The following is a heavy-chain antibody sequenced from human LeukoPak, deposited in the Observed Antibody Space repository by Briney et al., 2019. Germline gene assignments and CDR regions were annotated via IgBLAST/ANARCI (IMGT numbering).Heavy chain of an antibody. J-gene: IGHJ5*02. CDR3: AKASGYSSGWYWFDP. Sequence: GGSLRLSCAASGFTFSSYAMSWVRQAPGKGLEWVSAISGSGGSTYYADSVEGRFTISRDNSKNTLYLQMNSLRAEDTAVYYCAKASGYSSGWYWFDPWGQGTLVTVSS. D-gene: IGHD6-19*01. CDR2: ISGSGGST. CDR1: GFTFSSYA. V-gene: IGHV3-23*01.